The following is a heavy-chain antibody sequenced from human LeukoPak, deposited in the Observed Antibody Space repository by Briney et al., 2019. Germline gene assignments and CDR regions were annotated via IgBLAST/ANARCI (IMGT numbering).Heavy chain of an antibody. D-gene: IGHD3-10*01. Sequence: GASVTVSCKASGGTFTSYAISWVRQAPGQGLEWMGGIIPIFGSANYAQKFQDRVTITADKSTITAYMELTSLRSKDTAVYYCASNSKLWFGESTRHYYYYMDVWGKGTTVTVSS. J-gene: IGHJ6*03. V-gene: IGHV1-69*06. CDR2: IIPIFGSA. CDR3: ASNSKLWFGESTRHYYYYMDV. CDR1: GGTFTSYA.